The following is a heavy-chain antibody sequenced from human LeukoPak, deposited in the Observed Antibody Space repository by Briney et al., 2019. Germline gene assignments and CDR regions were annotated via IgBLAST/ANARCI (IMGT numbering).Heavy chain of an antibody. CDR2: IYYSGST. CDR3: ARSYQRGSYYYYYGMDV. J-gene: IGHJ6*02. Sequence: SETLSLTCTVSGGPISSYYWSWIRQPPGKGLEWIGYIYYSGSTNYNPSLKSRVTISVDTSKNQFSLKLSSVTAADTAVYYCARSYQRGSYYYYYGMDVWGQGTAVTVSS. CDR1: GGPISSYY. V-gene: IGHV4-59*01. D-gene: IGHD2-2*01.